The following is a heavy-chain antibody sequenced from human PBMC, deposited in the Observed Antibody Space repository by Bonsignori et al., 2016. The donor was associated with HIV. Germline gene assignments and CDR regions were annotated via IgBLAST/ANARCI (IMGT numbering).Heavy chain of an antibody. D-gene: IGHD4-17*01. J-gene: IGHJ4*02. V-gene: IGHV1-18*01. CDR3: ARDWWDYGDRRLLDY. Sequence: WVRQAPGQGLEWMGWISAYNGNTYYAQKLQGRVTMTTDTSTSTAYMELRSLRSDDTAVYYCARDWWDYGDRRLLDYWGQGTWSPSPQ. CDR2: ISAYNGNT.